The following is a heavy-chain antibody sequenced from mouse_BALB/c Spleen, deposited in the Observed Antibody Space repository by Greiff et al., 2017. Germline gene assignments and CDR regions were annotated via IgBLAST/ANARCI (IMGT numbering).Heavy chain of an antibody. CDR1: GFNIKDTY. D-gene: IGHD2-1*01. CDR3: GIEGNSYALDY. J-gene: IGHJ4*01. V-gene: IGHV14-3*02. Sequence: EVQLQQSGAELVKPGASVKLSCTASGFNIKDTYMHWVKQRPEQGLEWIGRIDPANGNTKYDPKFQGKATIAADTSSNTAYLQLSSLTSEDTAVYYCGIEGNSYALDYWGQGTSVTVSS. CDR2: IDPANGNT.